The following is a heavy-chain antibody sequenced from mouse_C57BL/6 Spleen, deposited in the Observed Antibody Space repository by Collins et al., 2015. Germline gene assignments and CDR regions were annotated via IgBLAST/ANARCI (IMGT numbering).Heavy chain of an antibody. CDR1: GYTFTSYW. CDR3: AREDDYDGDYYAMDY. Sequence: QVQLQQPGAELVRPGSSVKLSCKASGYTFTSYWMRWVKQRPIQGLEWIGNIDPSDSETHYNQKFKDKATLTVDKSSSTAYMQLSSLTSEDSAVYYCAREDDYDGDYYAMDYWGQGTSVTVSS. J-gene: IGHJ4*01. D-gene: IGHD2-4*01. V-gene: IGHV1-52*01. CDR2: IDPSDSET.